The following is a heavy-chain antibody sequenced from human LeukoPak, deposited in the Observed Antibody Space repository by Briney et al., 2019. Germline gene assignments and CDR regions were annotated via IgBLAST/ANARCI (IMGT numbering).Heavy chain of an antibody. CDR1: GYTFTSCD. CDR2: MNPNSGNT. Sequence: GASVKVSCKASGYTFTSCDINWVRQATGQGLEWMEWMNPNSGNTGYAQKFQGRVTMTRNTSISTAYMELSSLRSEDTAVYYCATIAARHDAFDIWGQGTMVTVSS. D-gene: IGHD6-6*01. CDR3: ATIAARHDAFDI. V-gene: IGHV1-8*01. J-gene: IGHJ3*02.